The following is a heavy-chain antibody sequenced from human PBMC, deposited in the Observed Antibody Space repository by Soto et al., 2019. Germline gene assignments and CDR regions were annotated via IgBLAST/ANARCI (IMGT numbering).Heavy chain of an antibody. J-gene: IGHJ4*02. Sequence: PGGSLRLSCAASGFTFSDYNMTWTLQAPGKGLEWISYISNRGDSRFYADSVRGRFTISRDNAKNSLYLQMNSLRADDTAVYYSARVLKWYASDYWGQGTLVTVSS. D-gene: IGHD2-2*01. V-gene: IGHV3-11*01. CDR2: ISNRGDSR. CDR1: GFTFSDYN. CDR3: ARVLKWYASDY.